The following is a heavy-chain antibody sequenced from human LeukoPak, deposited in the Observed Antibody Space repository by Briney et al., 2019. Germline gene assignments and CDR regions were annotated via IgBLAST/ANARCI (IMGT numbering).Heavy chain of an antibody. Sequence: ASETLSLTCTVSGGSISSYYWGWIRQPPGKGLEWIGYIYYSGSTYYNPSLKSRVTLSVDTSKNQFSLKLSSVTAADTAVYYCARQIVVVSPFDYWGQGTLVTVSS. V-gene: IGHV4-59*01. J-gene: IGHJ4*02. CDR2: IYYSGST. D-gene: IGHD3-22*01. CDR1: GGSISSYY. CDR3: ARQIVVVSPFDY.